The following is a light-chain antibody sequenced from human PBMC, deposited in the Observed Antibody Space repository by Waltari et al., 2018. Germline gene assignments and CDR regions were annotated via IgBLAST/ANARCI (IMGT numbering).Light chain of an antibody. V-gene: IGLV8-61*01. J-gene: IGLJ3*02. CDR1: SGSVSDGNY. CDR3: MLYLNGESRV. CDR2: YTN. Sequence: QTVVTQEPSLSVSPGGTVTLTCGLTSGSVSDGNYPPGYQLTPGQAPRTLIYYTNSRSSGVPDRFSGSILGNKADLTITGAQADDESDYHCMLYLNGESRVFGGGTKLTVL.